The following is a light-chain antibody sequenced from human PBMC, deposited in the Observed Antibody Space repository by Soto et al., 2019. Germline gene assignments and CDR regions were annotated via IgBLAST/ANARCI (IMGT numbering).Light chain of an antibody. CDR2: KAS. V-gene: IGKV1-5*03. J-gene: IGKJ1*01. Sequence: NQMTQSPSPLPASVGDRVTVTFRASQSIRSWLAWYQEKPGKAPKLLIYKASLLETGVPSRFSGSGSGTEFTLTISSLQTDDFGTYYCQQYNSHPWTFGQGTKVDIK. CDR3: QQYNSHPWT. CDR1: QSIRSW.